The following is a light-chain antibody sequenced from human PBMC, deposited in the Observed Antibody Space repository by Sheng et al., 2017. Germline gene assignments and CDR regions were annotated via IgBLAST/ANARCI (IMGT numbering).Light chain of an antibody. CDR2: KAS. CDR3: QQYNTYST. V-gene: IGKV1-5*03. Sequence: DIQMTQSPSTLSASVGDRVTITCRASQSISSWLAWYQQKPGKAPNLLIYKASSLESGVPSRFSGSGSGTEFTLTISSLQPDDFATYYCQQYNTYSTFGRRTKVEIK. J-gene: IGKJ1*01. CDR1: QSISSW.